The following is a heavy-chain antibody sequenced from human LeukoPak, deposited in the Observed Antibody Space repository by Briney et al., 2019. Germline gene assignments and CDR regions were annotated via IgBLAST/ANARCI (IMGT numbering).Heavy chain of an antibody. CDR2: IRHREYGGTA. J-gene: IGHJ4*02. CDR1: GFNFGVVA. V-gene: IGHV3-49*03. Sequence: GRSLRLSCAASGFNFGVVAMDWIRQAPGKGLEWVGFIRHREYGGTAEYAASVNGRFAISRDDSKSIVYLQMNDLRTEDTGVYYSARERAGDVDYWGLGTLVTVSS. CDR3: ARERAGDVDY.